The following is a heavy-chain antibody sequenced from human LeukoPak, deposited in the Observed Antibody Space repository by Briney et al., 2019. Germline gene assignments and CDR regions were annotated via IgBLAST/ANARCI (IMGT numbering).Heavy chain of an antibody. Sequence: GGSLRPSCAASGFTFSSYSMNWVRQAPGKGLEWVSSISSSSSYIYYADSVKGRFTISRDNAKNSLYLQMNSLRAEDTAVYYCARVPGYCSSTSCYYYYMDVWGKGTTVTVSS. CDR2: ISSSSSYI. J-gene: IGHJ6*03. V-gene: IGHV3-21*01. D-gene: IGHD2-2*01. CDR3: ARVPGYCSSTSCYYYYMDV. CDR1: GFTFSSYS.